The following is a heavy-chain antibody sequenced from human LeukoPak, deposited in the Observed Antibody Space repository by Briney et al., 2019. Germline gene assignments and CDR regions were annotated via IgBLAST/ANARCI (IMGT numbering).Heavy chain of an antibody. V-gene: IGHV3-9*01. Sequence: PGRSLRLSCAASGFTFDDYAMHWVRQAPGKGLEWVSGISWNSGSIGYADSVKGRFTISRDNAKNSLYLQMNSLRAEDTALYYCAKGYYYDSSGYHYYFDYWGLGTLVTVSS. D-gene: IGHD3-22*01. CDR2: ISWNSGSI. J-gene: IGHJ4*02. CDR1: GFTFDDYA. CDR3: AKGYYYDSSGYHYYFDY.